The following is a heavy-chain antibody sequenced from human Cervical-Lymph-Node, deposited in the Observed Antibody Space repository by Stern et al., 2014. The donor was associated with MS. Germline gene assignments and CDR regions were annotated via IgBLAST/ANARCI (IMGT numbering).Heavy chain of an antibody. CDR3: AREIAATIGGFDY. CDR1: GYSFYSYG. Sequence: QVQLVQSGAEVKKTGASVKVSCRASGYSFYSYGITWVRQAPGQGLEWMGWISVYNGNTNYAQKFQGRVTMTTETSTSTAYMELRSLRSDDTAVYYCAREIAATIGGFDYWGQGTLVTVSS. D-gene: IGHD5-12*01. J-gene: IGHJ4*02. CDR2: ISVYNGNT. V-gene: IGHV1-18*01.